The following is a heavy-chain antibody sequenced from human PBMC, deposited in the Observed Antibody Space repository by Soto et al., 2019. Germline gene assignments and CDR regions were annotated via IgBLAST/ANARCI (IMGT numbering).Heavy chain of an antibody. J-gene: IGHJ4*02. Sequence: GGSLRLSCAASGFTFSSYDMHWVRQATGKGLEWVSAIGTAGDTYYPGSVKGRFTISRENAKNSLYLQMNSLRAGDTAVYYCARGVSGTTVTTFFDYWGQGTLVTVSS. CDR1: GFTFSSYD. V-gene: IGHV3-13*01. CDR3: ARGVSGTTVTTFFDY. CDR2: IGTAGDT. D-gene: IGHD4-17*01.